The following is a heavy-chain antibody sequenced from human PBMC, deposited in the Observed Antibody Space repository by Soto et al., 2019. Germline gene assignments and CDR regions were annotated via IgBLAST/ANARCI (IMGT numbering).Heavy chain of an antibody. J-gene: IGHJ3*02. CDR1: GFIFSHYW. CDR2: INDGGSST. Sequence: GGSLRLSCEASGFIFSHYWMHWVRQAPGKGLVWVSRINDGGSSTTYADSAKGRFIISRDNAKNTLCLQMNSLRVDDTAVYYCARSMVGASNDGFDIWGQGTMVTVSS. V-gene: IGHV3-74*01. D-gene: IGHD1-26*01. CDR3: ARSMVGASNDGFDI.